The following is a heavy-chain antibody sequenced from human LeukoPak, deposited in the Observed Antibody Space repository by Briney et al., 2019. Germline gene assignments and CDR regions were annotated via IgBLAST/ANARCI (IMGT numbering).Heavy chain of an antibody. CDR2: IRGNAGTT. D-gene: IGHD3-22*01. V-gene: IGHV3-23*01. Sequence: PGGSLRLSCAASGFTLICCGMSWVRQAPGKGLEWVSAIRGNAGTTYYADSVKGRFTIFRDNHKNMLYLQMNSLRVEDTAVYYCAKGHGDASGYYYFDSWGQGTLVTVS. J-gene: IGHJ4*02. CDR3: AKGHGDASGYYYFDS. CDR1: GFTLICCG.